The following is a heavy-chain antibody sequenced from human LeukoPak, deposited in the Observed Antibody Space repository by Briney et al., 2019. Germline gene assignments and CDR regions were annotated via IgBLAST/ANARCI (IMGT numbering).Heavy chain of an antibody. CDR1: GYTFTGYY. D-gene: IGHD5-12*01. CDR2: INPNSGGT. V-gene: IGHV1-2*02. CDR3: ARGGKEWLRLNYGMTS. J-gene: IGHJ6*02. Sequence: ASVKVSCKASGYTFTGYYMHWVRQAPGQGLEWMGWINPNSGGTNYAQKFQGRVTMTRDTSISTAYMELSRLRSDDTAVYYCARGGKEWLRLNYGMTSGAKGPRSPSP.